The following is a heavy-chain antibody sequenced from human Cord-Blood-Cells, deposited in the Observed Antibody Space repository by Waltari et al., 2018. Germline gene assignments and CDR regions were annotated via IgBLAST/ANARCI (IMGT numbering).Heavy chain of an antibody. D-gene: IGHD3-10*01. CDR3: ARAPPTRGEKPRDWYFDL. Sequence: EVQLVESGGGLVQPGGSLRLSCAASGFTFSSYWMSWVRQAPGKGLEWVANIKQDGSEKYYVDSVKGRFTISRDNAKNSLYLQMNSLRAEDTAVYYCARAPPTRGEKPRDWYFDLWGRGTLVTVS. V-gene: IGHV3-7*01. CDR2: IKQDGSEK. CDR1: GFTFSSYW. J-gene: IGHJ2*01.